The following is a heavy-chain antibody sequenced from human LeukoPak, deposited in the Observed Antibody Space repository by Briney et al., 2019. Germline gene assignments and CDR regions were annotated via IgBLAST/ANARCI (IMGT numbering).Heavy chain of an antibody. Sequence: QTGGSLRLSCAASGFTFSSYAMSWVRQAPGKGLEWVSAISGSGGSTYYADSVKGRFTISRDNSKNTLYLQMNSLRAEDTAVYYCAKHLGYSYGYGYFQHWGQGTLVTVSS. V-gene: IGHV3-23*01. CDR2: ISGSGGST. CDR3: AKHLGYSYGYGYFQH. J-gene: IGHJ1*01. CDR1: GFTFSSYA. D-gene: IGHD5-18*01.